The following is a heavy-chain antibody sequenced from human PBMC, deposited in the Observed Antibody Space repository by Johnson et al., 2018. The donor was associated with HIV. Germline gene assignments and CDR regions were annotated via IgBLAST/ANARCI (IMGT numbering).Heavy chain of an antibody. J-gene: IGHJ3*02. V-gene: IGHV3-15*01. CDR3: TTLYNSSSTLAFDI. D-gene: IGHD6-6*01. CDR1: GFSFSNAW. Sequence: VQLVESGGGLVQPGGSLRVSCAASGFSFSNAWMSWVRQAPGKGLEWVGRIKSKTDGETRDYAAPVKGRFTISRDDSKNTLYLQMNSLKTEDTAVYYCTTLYNSSSTLAFDIWGQGTMVTVSS. CDR2: IKSKTDGETR.